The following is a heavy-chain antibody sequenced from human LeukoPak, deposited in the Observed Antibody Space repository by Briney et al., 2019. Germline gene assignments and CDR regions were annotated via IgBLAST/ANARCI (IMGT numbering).Heavy chain of an antibody. D-gene: IGHD4-17*01. J-gene: IGHJ3*02. Sequence: RASVTVSCTSSAYTFACYYMRWVRQAPGQGLEWMGRINPNSGGTNYAQKLQGRVTMTRDTSISTAYMELSRLRSDDTAVYYCTTVTSPHAFDIWGQGTMVTVSS. V-gene: IGHV1-2*06. CDR2: INPNSGGT. CDR1: AYTFACYY. CDR3: TTVTSPHAFDI.